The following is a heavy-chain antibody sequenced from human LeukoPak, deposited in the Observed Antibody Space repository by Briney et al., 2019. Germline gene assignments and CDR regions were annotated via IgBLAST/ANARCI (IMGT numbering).Heavy chain of an antibody. CDR1: GYTFTGYY. CDR3: ASGYGSGSYYHWDYFDY. D-gene: IGHD1-26*01. Sequence: GASVKVSCKASGYTFTGYYMHWVRQAPGQGLEWMGWINPNSGGTNYAQKLQGRVTMTTDTSTSTAYMELRSLRSDDTAVYYCASGYGSGSYYHWDYFDYWGQGTLVTVSS. CDR2: INPNSGGT. J-gene: IGHJ4*02. V-gene: IGHV1-2*02.